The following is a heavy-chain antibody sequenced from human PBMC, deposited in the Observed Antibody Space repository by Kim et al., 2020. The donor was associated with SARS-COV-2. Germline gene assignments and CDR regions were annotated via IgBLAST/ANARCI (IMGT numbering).Heavy chain of an antibody. Sequence: GGSLRLSCAASGFTFSSYSMNWVRQAPGKGLEWVSSISSSSSYIYYADSVKGRFTISRDNAKNSLYLQMNSLRAEDTAVYYCASGYYGSGSYYRDMDVWGRGTTVTVSS. CDR1: GFTFSSYS. CDR3: ASGYYGSGSYYRDMDV. V-gene: IGHV3-21*01. J-gene: IGHJ6*02. CDR2: ISSSSSYI. D-gene: IGHD3-10*01.